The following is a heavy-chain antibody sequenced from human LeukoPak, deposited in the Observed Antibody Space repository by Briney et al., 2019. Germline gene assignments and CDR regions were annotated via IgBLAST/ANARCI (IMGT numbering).Heavy chain of an antibody. CDR2: ISSSSSTI. Sequence: GGSLRLSCAASGFTFSSYSMNWVRQAPGKGLEWVSYISSSSSTIYYADSVKGRFTISRDNAKNSLYLQMNSLRAEDTAVYYCAAGYCSSTSCYQPPYYMDAWGKGTTVTVSS. V-gene: IGHV3-48*04. CDR3: AAGYCSSTSCYQPPYYMDA. J-gene: IGHJ6*03. CDR1: GFTFSSYS. D-gene: IGHD2-2*01.